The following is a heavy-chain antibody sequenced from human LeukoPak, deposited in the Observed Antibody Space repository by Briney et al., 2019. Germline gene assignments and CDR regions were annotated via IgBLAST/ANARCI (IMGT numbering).Heavy chain of an antibody. D-gene: IGHD3-22*01. CDR3: ARGITMMIMAPGY. CDR2: IYSGGTT. Sequence: GMSLRLSCAASVYTVSNYHMTWVRKAPGKGLEWVLVIYSGGTTYYADSVRGRFTISRDSSKNTLYLQMNSLRAEDTAVYYCARGITMMIMAPGYWGQGTLVTVSS. J-gene: IGHJ4*02. V-gene: IGHV3-53*01. CDR1: VYTVSNYH.